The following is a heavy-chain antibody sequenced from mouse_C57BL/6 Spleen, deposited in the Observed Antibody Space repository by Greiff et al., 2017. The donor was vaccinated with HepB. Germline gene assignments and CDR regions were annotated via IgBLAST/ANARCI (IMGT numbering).Heavy chain of an antibody. Sequence: QVQLQQPGAELVKPGASVKLSCKASGYTFTSYWMHWVKQRPGQGLEWIGMIHPNSGSTNYNEKFKSKATLTVDKSSSTAYMQLSSLTAEDSAVYNSARNDWDRYFDDWGQGTTLTVSS. D-gene: IGHD4-1*01. V-gene: IGHV1-64*01. CDR3: ARNDWDRYFDD. CDR2: IHPNSGST. CDR1: GYTFTSYW. J-gene: IGHJ2*01.